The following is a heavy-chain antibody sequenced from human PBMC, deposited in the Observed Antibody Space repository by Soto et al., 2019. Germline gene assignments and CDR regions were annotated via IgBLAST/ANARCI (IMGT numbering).Heavy chain of an antibody. D-gene: IGHD1-1*01. CDR1: GFTFSNYD. V-gene: IGHV3-13*01. CDR2: IDTAGKT. CDR3: VRESADGTGLYYFDY. Sequence: EVQLVESGGGLVQPGGSLRLSCVGSGFTFSNYDIHWVRQVTGRGLEWVSAIDTAGKTYYPDSVKGRFTISRENARNSVYLQLNSLSAEDTAVYHCVRESADGTGLYYFDYWGQGTLVTVSS. J-gene: IGHJ4*02.